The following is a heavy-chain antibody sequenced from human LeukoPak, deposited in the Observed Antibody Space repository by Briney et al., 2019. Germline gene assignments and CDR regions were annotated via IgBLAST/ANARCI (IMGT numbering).Heavy chain of an antibody. Sequence: PGGSLRLSCAASGFTLSAYYMSGVRQAPGKGLEWVSTISGGGRDIYYADSVKGRFAISRDNANNKVHLQMNSLGAEDTAVYFCVKNLVSVVQYLDSFFWGQGTLVSVSS. V-gene: IGHV3-23*01. D-gene: IGHD3-9*01. CDR1: GFTLSAYY. CDR3: VKNLVSVVQYLDSFF. CDR2: ISGGGRDI. J-gene: IGHJ1*01.